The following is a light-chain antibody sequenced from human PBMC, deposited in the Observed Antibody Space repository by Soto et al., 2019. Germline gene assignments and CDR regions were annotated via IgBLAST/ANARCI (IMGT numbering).Light chain of an antibody. CDR1: SSDVGGYNY. CDR2: EVS. CDR3: SSYAGSNIRYV. J-gene: IGLJ1*01. V-gene: IGLV2-8*01. Sequence: QSVLTQPPSASGSPGQSVTISCTGTSSDVGGYNYVSWYQQHPGKAPKLMIYEVSKRPSGVPDRFSASKSGNTASLTVSGLQAEDEADYYCSSYAGSNIRYVFGTGTKVTVL.